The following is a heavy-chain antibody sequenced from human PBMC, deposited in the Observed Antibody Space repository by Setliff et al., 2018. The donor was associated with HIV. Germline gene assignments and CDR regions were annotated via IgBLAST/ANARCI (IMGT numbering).Heavy chain of an antibody. D-gene: IGHD3-10*01. CDR1: GGSFSGYY. CDR3: ARRRGPLVRGVDPTPSFYFDY. CDR2: INHSGST. V-gene: IGHV4-34*01. Sequence: LSLTCAVYGGSFSGYYWSWIRQPPGKGLEWIGEINHSGSTSYNPSLKIRVSISVDTSKNQFSLKLSSVTAADTAVYYCARRRGPLVRGVDPTPSFYFDYWGQGTLVTVSS. J-gene: IGHJ4*02.